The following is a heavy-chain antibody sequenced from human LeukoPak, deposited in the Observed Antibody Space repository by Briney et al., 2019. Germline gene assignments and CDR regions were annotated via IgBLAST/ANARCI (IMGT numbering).Heavy chain of an antibody. V-gene: IGHV3-30*18. CDR2: ISYDGSNK. CDR3: AKDLSHVDTAMVLGIDY. D-gene: IGHD5-18*01. CDR1: GFTFSSYG. Sequence: PGRSLRLSCAASGFTFSSYGMHWVRQAPGKGLEWVAVISYDGSNKYYADSVKGRFTISRDNSKNTLYLQMNSLRAGDTAVYYCAKDLSHVDTAMVLGIDYWGQGTLVTVSS. J-gene: IGHJ4*02.